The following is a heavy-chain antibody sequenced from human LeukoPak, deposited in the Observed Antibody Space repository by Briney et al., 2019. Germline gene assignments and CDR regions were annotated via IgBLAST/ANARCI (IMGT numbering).Heavy chain of an antibody. CDR3: ARKDCSTTSCSYGFDI. CDR1: GGSFSGYY. D-gene: IGHD2-2*01. J-gene: IGHJ3*02. CDR2: TSHSGST. Sequence: SEPLSLTRAVYGGSFSGYYWNWIRQPPGKGLEWIGETSHSGSTNYNPSLESRVTISVDTSKKQFSLKLTSVTAADTALYFCARKDCSTTSCSYGFDIWAQGTMVTVSS. V-gene: IGHV4-34*01.